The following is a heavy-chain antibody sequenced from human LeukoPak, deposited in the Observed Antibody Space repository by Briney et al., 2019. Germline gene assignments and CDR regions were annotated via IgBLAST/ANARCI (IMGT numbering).Heavy chain of an antibody. Sequence: GGSLRLSCAASGFTFRTYWVHWVRHAPGKGLVWVSRINPDGSRRDYADSVKGRFTISRDNAKNTLYLQMNSLRAEDTAVYFCARDLRGTRDYWGQGTLVTVSS. CDR2: INPDGSRR. V-gene: IGHV3-74*01. J-gene: IGHJ4*02. CDR1: GFTFRTYW. CDR3: ARDLRGTRDY. D-gene: IGHD2-15*01.